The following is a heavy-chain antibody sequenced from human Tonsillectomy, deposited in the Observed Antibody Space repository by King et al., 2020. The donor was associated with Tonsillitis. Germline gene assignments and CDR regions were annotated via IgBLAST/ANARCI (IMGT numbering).Heavy chain of an antibody. CDR2: ISGRGGST. V-gene: IGHV3-23*04. Sequence: VQLVESGGGLVQPGGSLRVSCAASGFTMSWVRQAPGKGLEWVSGISGRGGSTYYADSVKGRFTISRDNSKNTLYLQMNSLRAQDTAVYYCAKDRTGTTWNYYGMAVWGQGPTVTVSS. D-gene: IGHD1-7*01. J-gene: IGHJ6*02. CDR1: GFT. CDR3: AKDRTGTTWNYYGMAV.